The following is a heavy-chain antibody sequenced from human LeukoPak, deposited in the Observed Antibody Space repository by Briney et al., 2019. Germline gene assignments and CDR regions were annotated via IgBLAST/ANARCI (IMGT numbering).Heavy chain of an antibody. D-gene: IGHD1-1*01. V-gene: IGHV3-23*01. J-gene: IGHJ4*02. CDR1: GFIFSSHG. CDR3: AKDLAYIRFDN. Sequence: GGSLRLSCAASGFIFSSHGMNWVRQAPGKGLEWVSGISPSGDITYYADSVKGRFTISRDNSKNTVYLRMDSLRFEDAAVYYCAKDLAYIRFDNWGQGTLVTVSS. CDR2: ISPSGDIT.